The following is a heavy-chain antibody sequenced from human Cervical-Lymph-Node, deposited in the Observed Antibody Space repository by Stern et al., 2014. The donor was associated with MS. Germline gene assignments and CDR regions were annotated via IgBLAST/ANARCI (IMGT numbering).Heavy chain of an antibody. D-gene: IGHD2-15*01. Sequence: VQLEESGPGLVKPSETLSLTCTVSGGSLRSYYWNWIRQAPGKGLEWLGFIYHPGSVNYIPSLSSRVAMSVDTSKNQFSLTVSSVTAADTAVYYCAREGEYCSGSRCYPFLDYWGQGTLVTVSS. J-gene: IGHJ4*02. V-gene: IGHV4-59*01. CDR3: AREGEYCSGSRCYPFLDY. CDR1: GGSLRSYY. CDR2: IYHPGSV.